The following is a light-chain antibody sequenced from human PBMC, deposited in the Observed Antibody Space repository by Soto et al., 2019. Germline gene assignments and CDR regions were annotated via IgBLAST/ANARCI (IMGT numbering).Light chain of an antibody. CDR2: KAS. CDR3: QQYSSYPWT. J-gene: IGKJ1*01. V-gene: IGKV1-5*03. Sequence: DIQMTQSPSTLSASVGDSVTITCRASQSINSWLAWYQQKPGKAPQFLIYKASSLESGVPSRFSGSGFGTEFTLPISSLQPDDFAIYYCQQYSSYPWTSGQGTKVEI. CDR1: QSINSW.